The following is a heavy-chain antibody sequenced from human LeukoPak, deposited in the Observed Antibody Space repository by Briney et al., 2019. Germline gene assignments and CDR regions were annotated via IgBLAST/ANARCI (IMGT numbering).Heavy chain of an antibody. J-gene: IGHJ4*02. CDR2: IYNSGST. Sequence: EPSETLPLTCTVSGGSISSSTYNWGWIRQPPGKGLEWIGSIYNSGSTFYNPSLKSRATISIDTSKNQFFLKLSSVTAADTAIYYCASQPYYESSGYYFYWGQGTLVTVSS. CDR1: GGSISSSTYN. V-gene: IGHV4-39*01. D-gene: IGHD3-22*01. CDR3: ASQPYYESSGYYFY.